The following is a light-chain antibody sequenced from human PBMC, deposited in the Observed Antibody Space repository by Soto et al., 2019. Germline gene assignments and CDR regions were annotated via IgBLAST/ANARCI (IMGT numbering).Light chain of an antibody. CDR1: SSDVGSYNL. Sequence: QSALTQPASVSGSPGQSITISCTGTSSDVGSYNLVSWYQQHPGKAPKLMIYEGSKRPSGVSNRFSGSKSGNTASLTISGLQAEDEADSYCCSYAGSSTTYVFGNGTKVT. J-gene: IGLJ1*01. CDR3: CSYAGSSTTYV. CDR2: EGS. V-gene: IGLV2-23*01.